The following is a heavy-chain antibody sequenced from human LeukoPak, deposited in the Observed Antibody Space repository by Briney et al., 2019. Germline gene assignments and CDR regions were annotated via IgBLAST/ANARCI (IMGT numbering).Heavy chain of an antibody. Sequence: PSETLSLTCAVYGGSFSGYYWSWIRQPPGKGLEWIGEINHSGRTNYNPSLKSRVTISVDTSKNQFSLKLSSVTAADTAVYYCARVASRGAGFDPWGQGTLATVSS. V-gene: IGHV4-34*01. J-gene: IGHJ5*02. CDR1: GGSFSGYY. CDR3: ARVASRGAGFDP. CDR2: INHSGRT. D-gene: IGHD1-26*01.